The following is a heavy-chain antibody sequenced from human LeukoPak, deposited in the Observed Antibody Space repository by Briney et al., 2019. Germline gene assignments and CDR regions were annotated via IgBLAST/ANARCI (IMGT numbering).Heavy chain of an antibody. D-gene: IGHD2/OR15-2a*01. V-gene: IGHV3-74*01. CDR2: IRSDGSDT. J-gene: IGHJ4*02. Sequence: GGSLRLSCVASGFTFSNYWMHWVRQAPGMHWVRQAPGKGLVWVSRIRSDGSDTRYAESVKGRFTISRDNAKNTLYLQMNSLRAEDTAVYYCARDWFHAIDYWGQGTLVTVSS. CDR3: ARDWFHAIDY. CDR1: GFTFSNYW.